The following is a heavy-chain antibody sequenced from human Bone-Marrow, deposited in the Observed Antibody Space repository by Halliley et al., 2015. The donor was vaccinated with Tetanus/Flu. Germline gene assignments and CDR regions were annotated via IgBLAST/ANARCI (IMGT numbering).Heavy chain of an antibody. CDR3: ARGEDHGDYRAFDI. D-gene: IGHD4-17*01. CDR2: IYYSGTA. J-gene: IGHJ3*02. V-gene: IGHV4-31*02. Sequence: IGYIYYSGTAYYHPSLKSRLTISVDPSQNQFSLKLGSVNAADTAVYYCARGEDHGDYRAFDIWGQGTMVTVSS.